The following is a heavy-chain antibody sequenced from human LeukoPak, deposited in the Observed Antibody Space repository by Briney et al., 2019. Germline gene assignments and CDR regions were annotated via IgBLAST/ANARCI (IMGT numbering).Heavy chain of an antibody. V-gene: IGHV3-21*01. CDR3: ARSFYDSSSYPNIDY. Sequence: PGGSLRLSCAASGYSFSTYSMNWVRQAPGKGLEWVSFISTGSSYIYYADSVKGRFTTSRDNAKKSLYLQMNSLRAEDTAVYFCARSFYDSSSYPNIDYWGQGTLVTVSS. CDR1: GYSFSTYS. J-gene: IGHJ4*02. CDR2: ISTGSSYI. D-gene: IGHD3-22*01.